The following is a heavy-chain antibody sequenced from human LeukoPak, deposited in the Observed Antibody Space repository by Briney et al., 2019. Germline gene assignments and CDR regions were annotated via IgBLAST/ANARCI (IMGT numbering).Heavy chain of an antibody. CDR3: ARGPNRYSSGWYYFDS. CDR1: GGSLTNYY. J-gene: IGHJ4*02. D-gene: IGHD6-19*01. V-gene: IGHV4-59*01. CDR2: VYYSGST. Sequence: SETLSLTCTVSGGSLTNYYWSWIRQPPGKVLEWIGYVYYSGSTKYNPSLESRVTLSIDTSKSQFSLRVKSVTTADTAVYYCARGPNRYSSGWYYFDSWGQGTLVTVSS.